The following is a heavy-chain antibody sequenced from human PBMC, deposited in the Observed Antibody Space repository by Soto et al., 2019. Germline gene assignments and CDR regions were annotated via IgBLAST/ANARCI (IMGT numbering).Heavy chain of an antibody. Sequence: PGGSLILSCAASGFTFSSYAMSWVRQAPGKGLEWVSTISGSGGRKYYADSVKGRFTISRDNSKNTLYLQMSSLRDEDTAVYYCAREEIAGYFNNWGLGTLVTVSS. J-gene: IGHJ4*01. CDR1: GFTFSSYA. CDR3: AREEIAGYFNN. V-gene: IGHV3-23*01. CDR2: ISGSGGRK. D-gene: IGHD2-21*01.